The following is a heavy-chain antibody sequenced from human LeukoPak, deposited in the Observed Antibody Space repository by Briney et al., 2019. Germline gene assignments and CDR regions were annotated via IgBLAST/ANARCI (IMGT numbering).Heavy chain of an antibody. V-gene: IGHV3-21*01. CDR1: GFTFSSYS. D-gene: IGHD5-18*01. CDR2: ISSSSSYI. CDR3: ARERYSGYSYGSHFQH. J-gene: IGHJ1*01. Sequence: PGGSLRLSCAASGFTFSSYSMNWVRQAPGKGLEWVSSISSSSSYIYYADSVKGRFTISRDNAKNSLYLQMNSLRAEDTAVYYCARERYSGYSYGSHFQHWGQGTLVTVSS.